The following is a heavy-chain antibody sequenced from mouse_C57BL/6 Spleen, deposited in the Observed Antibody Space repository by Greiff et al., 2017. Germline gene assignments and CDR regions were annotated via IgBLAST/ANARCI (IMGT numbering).Heavy chain of an antibody. D-gene: IGHD1-1*01. J-gene: IGHJ2*01. Sequence: QVQLQQPGAELVKPGASVKLSCKASGYTFTSYWMHWVKQRPGQGLEWIGLIHPNSGSTNYNEKFKSKDTLTVDKSSSTAYMQLSSLTSEDSAVYYCARSGTTVVNYCDDWGQGTTLTVSS. V-gene: IGHV1-64*01. CDR2: IHPNSGST. CDR3: ARSGTTVVNYCDD. CDR1: GYTFTSYW.